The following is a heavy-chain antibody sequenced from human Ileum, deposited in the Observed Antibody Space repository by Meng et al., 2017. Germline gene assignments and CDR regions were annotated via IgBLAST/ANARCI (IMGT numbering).Heavy chain of an antibody. D-gene: IGHD6-13*01. V-gene: IGHV4-31*03. CDR2: IHYRGTT. Sequence: QVQLQESGPGLVKHSQTLSLTCTVSGGASVNSGDSYWTWIRQHPEKCLEWIGSIHYRGTTLNNPSLMSRSTMSVDTSTSQFSLRLSSVTAADTALYFCARGIGATGLFDSWGQGILVTVSS. CDR3: ARGIGATGLFDS. CDR1: GGASVNSGDSY. J-gene: IGHJ4*02.